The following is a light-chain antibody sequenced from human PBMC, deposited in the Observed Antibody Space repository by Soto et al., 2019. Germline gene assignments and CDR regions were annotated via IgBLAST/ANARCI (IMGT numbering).Light chain of an antibody. Sequence: EIVLTQTPGTLSLSPGERATLSCRASQGIKDYVAWFQQKPGQAPRLLIYGASTRATAIPARFSGSGSGTEFTLSISSLQSEDFAVYYCQQYNTWPRTFGQGTKVYIK. J-gene: IGKJ1*01. CDR1: QGIKDY. V-gene: IGKV3-15*01. CDR3: QQYNTWPRT. CDR2: GAS.